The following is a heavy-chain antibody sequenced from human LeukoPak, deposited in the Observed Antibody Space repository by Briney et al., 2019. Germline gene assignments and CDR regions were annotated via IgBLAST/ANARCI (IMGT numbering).Heavy chain of an antibody. CDR2: VVYDGTNK. CDR1: GFTFSSYG. Sequence: GGSLRLSCAASGFTFSSYGMHWVRQAPGKGLEGVAFVVYDGTNKNYAASLKGRFTISRDNSKCTLYVQMNSLRAEDTAVYYCAKDRSGSYSQGLDYWGQGTLVTVSS. J-gene: IGHJ4*02. CDR3: AKDRSGSYSQGLDY. V-gene: IGHV3-30*02. D-gene: IGHD1-26*01.